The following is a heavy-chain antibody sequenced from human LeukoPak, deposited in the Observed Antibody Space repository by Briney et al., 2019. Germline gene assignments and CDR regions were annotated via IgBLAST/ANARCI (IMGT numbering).Heavy chain of an antibody. J-gene: IGHJ5*02. V-gene: IGHV1-8*03. CDR3: ARALPYGSGSYYLWFDP. CDR2: MNPDSGNT. Sequence: ASVKVSCKASGYTFTSYDINWVRQATGQGLGWMGWMNPDSGNTGYAQKFQGRVTITRNTSISTAYMELSSLRSEDTAVYYCARALPYGSGSYYLWFDPWGQGTLVTVSS. D-gene: IGHD3-10*01. CDR1: GYTFTSYD.